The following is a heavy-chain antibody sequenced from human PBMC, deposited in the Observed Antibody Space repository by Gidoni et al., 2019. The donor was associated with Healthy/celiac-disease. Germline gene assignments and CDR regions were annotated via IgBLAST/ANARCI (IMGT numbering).Heavy chain of an antibody. CDR2: INPSGGST. V-gene: IGHV1-46*01. D-gene: IGHD3-16*01. Sequence: QVQLVQSGAEVKKPGASVKASCMASGYTFTSYYMHWVRQDPGQGLEWMGIINPSGGSTSYAQKVQGRVTMTRDTSTSTVYMELSSLRSEDTAVYYCARDLGARAKQKFDYWGQGTLVTVSS. CDR1: GYTFTSYY. J-gene: IGHJ4*02. CDR3: ARDLGARAKQKFDY.